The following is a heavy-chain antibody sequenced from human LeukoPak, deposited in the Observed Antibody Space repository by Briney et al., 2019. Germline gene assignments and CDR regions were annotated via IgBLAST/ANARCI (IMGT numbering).Heavy chain of an antibody. CDR1: GFIFNKYW. CDR2: VREDGAEK. V-gene: IGHV3-7*01. J-gene: IGHJ4*02. CDR3: ARDPYCGGDCYPYSFDY. D-gene: IGHD2-21*02. Sequence: PGGSLRLSCTASGFIFNKYWMSWVRQAPGKGLEWVATVREDGAEKYYVDSVKGRITISRDNAKNSLYLQMNSLRAEDTAVYYCARDPYCGGDCYPYSFDYWGQGTLVTVSS.